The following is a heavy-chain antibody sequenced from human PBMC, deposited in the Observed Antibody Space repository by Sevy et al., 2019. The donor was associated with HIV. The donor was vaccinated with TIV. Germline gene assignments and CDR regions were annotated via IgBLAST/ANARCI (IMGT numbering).Heavy chain of an antibody. J-gene: IGHJ4*02. CDR3: ARTWIQLWFNDY. CDR1: GFTFSSYA. Sequence: GGSLRLSCAASGFTFSSYAMSWVRQAPGKGLEWVSAISGSGGSTYYADSVKGRFTISRDNSKNTLYLQMNSLRAEDTAAYYCARTWIQLWFNDYWGQGTLVTVSS. V-gene: IGHV3-23*01. CDR2: ISGSGGST. D-gene: IGHD5-18*01.